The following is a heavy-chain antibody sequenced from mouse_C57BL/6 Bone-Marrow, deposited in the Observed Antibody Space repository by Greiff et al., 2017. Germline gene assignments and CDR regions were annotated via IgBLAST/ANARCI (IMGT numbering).Heavy chain of an antibody. V-gene: IGHV3-6*01. CDR3: ARTYYYYTWFAY. CDR1: GYSITSGYY. CDR2: ISYDGSN. J-gene: IGHJ3*01. Sequence: EVQLVESGPGLVKPSQSLSLTCSVTGYSITSGYYWNWIRQFPGNKLEWKGYISYDGSNNYNPSLKNRISITRDTSKNQFFLKLNSVTTEDTATYYCARTYYYYTWFAYWGQGTLVTVSA. D-gene: IGHD1-1*01.